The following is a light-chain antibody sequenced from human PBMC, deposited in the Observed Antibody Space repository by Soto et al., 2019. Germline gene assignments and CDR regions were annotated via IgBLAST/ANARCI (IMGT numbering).Light chain of an antibody. V-gene: IGKV1-8*01. Sequence: AIRMAQSPSSFSASTGDRVTITFLASQGISSYLAWYQRKPGKAPKLLIYTASTLQSGVPSRFSGSGSGTDFTLTISCLQSEDFATYYCQQYYSYPWKFGQGTKVDIK. CDR2: TAS. CDR3: QQYYSYPWK. J-gene: IGKJ1*01. CDR1: QGISSY.